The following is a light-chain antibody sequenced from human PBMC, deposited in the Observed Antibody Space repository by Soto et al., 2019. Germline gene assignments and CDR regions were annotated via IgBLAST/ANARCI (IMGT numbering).Light chain of an antibody. CDR3: QQCGGSFP. J-gene: IGKJ3*01. Sequence: EIVLTQSPGTLSLSPEERLTLSCRASHSVSSSSLAWYQQKPGQAPRLLIYGASSRATGIPDRFSGSGSGTDFTLTISRLEPEDFAVYYCQQCGGSFPFGPGTKVDIK. CDR2: GAS. V-gene: IGKV3-20*01. CDR1: HSVSSSS.